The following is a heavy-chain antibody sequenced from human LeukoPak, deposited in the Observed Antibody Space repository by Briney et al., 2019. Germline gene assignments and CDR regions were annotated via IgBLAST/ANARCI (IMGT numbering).Heavy chain of an antibody. Sequence: GGSLRLSCEASGFTFNTYAMSWVRQAPGKGLEWVSPINTNGSGTYYADSVKGRFTISRDNSKNTLYLQMDSLRVEDTAVYYCEKDWAMVVAAKGYDFDCWGEGTLVTVSS. CDR2: INTNGSGT. CDR1: GFTFNTYA. D-gene: IGHD2-15*01. V-gene: IGHV3-23*05. J-gene: IGHJ4*02. CDR3: EKDWAMVVAAKGYDFDC.